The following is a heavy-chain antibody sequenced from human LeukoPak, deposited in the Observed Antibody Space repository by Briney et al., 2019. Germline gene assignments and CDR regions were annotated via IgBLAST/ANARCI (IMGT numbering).Heavy chain of an antibody. CDR1: GGSISSSSYY. D-gene: IGHD1-26*01. CDR2: IYTSGST. J-gene: IGHJ4*02. Sequence: PSETLSLTCTVSGGSISSSSYYWSWIRQPAGKGLEWIGRIYTSGSTNYNPSLKSRVTISVDTSKNQFSLKLSSVTAADTAVYYCARGQEVSYSGSQFFDYWGQGTLVTVSS. CDR3: ARGQEVSYSGSQFFDY. V-gene: IGHV4-61*02.